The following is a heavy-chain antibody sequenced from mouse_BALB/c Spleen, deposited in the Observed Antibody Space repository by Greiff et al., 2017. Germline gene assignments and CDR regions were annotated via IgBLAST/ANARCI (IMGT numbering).Heavy chain of an antibody. Sequence: VKVVESGAELVRPGTSVKVSCKASGYAFTNYLIEWVKQRPGQGLEWIGVINPGSGGTNYNEKFKGKATLTADKSSSTAYMLLSSLPSDDSAVYFCARRDGYYWYFDVWGAGTTVTVSS. CDR1: GYAFTNYL. V-gene: IGHV1-54*01. D-gene: IGHD2-3*01. J-gene: IGHJ1*01. CDR2: INPGSGGT. CDR3: ARRDGYYWYFDV.